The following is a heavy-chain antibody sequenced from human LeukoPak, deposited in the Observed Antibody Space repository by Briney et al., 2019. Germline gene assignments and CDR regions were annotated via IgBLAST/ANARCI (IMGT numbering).Heavy chain of an antibody. D-gene: IGHD3-22*01. CDR2: IYSGGTT. CDR3: AKHTHYYDTSGTTALFDY. CDR1: GFTVSSNY. V-gene: IGHV3-66*04. J-gene: IGHJ4*02. Sequence: AGGSLRLSCAASGFTVSSNYVSWVRQAPGKGLEWVSLIYSGGTTYYADSVKGRFTISRDSSKNTLYLQMNSLRAEDTAVYYCAKHTHYYDTSGTTALFDYWGQGTLVTVSS.